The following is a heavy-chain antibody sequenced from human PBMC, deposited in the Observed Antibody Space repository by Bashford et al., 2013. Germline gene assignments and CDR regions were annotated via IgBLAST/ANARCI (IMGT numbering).Heavy chain of an antibody. V-gene: IGHV4-59*01. Sequence: SETLSLTCTVSGGSISSYYWSWIRQPPGKGLEWIGYIYYSGSTNYNPSLKSRVTISVDTSKNQFSLKLSSVTAADTAVYYCARAPPDYGGNLLDYWGQGTRGHRSPQ. CDR3: ARAPPDYGGNLLDY. CDR1: GGSISSYY. CDR2: IYYSGST. J-gene: IGHJ4*02. D-gene: IGHD4-23*01.